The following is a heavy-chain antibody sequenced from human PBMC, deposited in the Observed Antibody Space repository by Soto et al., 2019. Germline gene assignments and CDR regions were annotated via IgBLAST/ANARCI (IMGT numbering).Heavy chain of an antibody. CDR1: GFTFSSYG. D-gene: IGHD3-10*01. J-gene: IGHJ4*02. V-gene: IGHV3-30*18. CDR3: AKDINLGLDY. CDR2: ISYDGSNK. Sequence: GGSLRLSCAASGFTFSSYGMHWVRQAPGKGLEWVAVISYDGSNKYYADSVKGRFTISRDNSKNTLYLQMNSLRAEDTAVYYCAKDINLGLDYWGQGTLVTVSS.